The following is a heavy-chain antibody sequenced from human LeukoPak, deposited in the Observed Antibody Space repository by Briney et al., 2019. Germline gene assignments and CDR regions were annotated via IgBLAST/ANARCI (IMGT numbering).Heavy chain of an antibody. CDR2: IRYDGSNK. CDR1: GFTFSSYG. J-gene: IGHJ4*02. Sequence: PGGSLRLSCAASGFTFSSYGMHWVRQAPGKGLEWVAFIRYDGSNKYYADSVKGRFTISRDNSKNTLYLQMNSLRAEDTAVYYCAKGGRRAWGSNYYDSSGYYYVSQLDYWGQGTLVTVSS. CDR3: AKGGRRAWGSNYYDSSGYYYVSQLDY. V-gene: IGHV3-30*02. D-gene: IGHD3-22*01.